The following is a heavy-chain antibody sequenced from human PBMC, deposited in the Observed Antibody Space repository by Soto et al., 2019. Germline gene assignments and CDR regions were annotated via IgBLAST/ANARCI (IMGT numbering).Heavy chain of an antibody. CDR3: ARQARMYSSSGVEYYYGMDV. CDR2: IDPSDSYT. V-gene: IGHV5-10-1*01. D-gene: IGHD6-13*01. Sequence: RGESLKISCQGSGYSFTSYWISWVCQMPGKGLEWMGRIDPSDSYTNYSPSFQGHVTISADKSISTAYLQWSSLKASDTAMYYCARQARMYSSSGVEYYYGMDVWGQGTTVTVSS. CDR1: GYSFTSYW. J-gene: IGHJ6*02.